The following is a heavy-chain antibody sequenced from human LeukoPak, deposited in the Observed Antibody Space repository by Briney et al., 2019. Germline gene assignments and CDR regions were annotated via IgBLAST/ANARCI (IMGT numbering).Heavy chain of an antibody. CDR2: IIPIFGTA. D-gene: IGHD1-14*01. CDR3: NLKLEPPPYEVQFYYYYMDV. Sequence: SVKVSCKASGGTFSSYAISWVRQAPGQGLEWMGGIIPIFGTANYAQKFQGRVTITTDESTSTAYMELSSLRSEDTAVYYCNLKLEPPPYEVQFYYYYMDVWGKGTTVTVSS. CDR1: GGTFSSYA. J-gene: IGHJ6*03. V-gene: IGHV1-69*05.